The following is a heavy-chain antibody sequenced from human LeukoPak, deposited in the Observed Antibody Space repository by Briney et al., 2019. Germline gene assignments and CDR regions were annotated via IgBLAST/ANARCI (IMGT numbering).Heavy chain of an antibody. D-gene: IGHD1-26*01. V-gene: IGHV4-31*03. Sequence: PSETLSLTCTVSGGSISSGGYYWSWIRQHPGKGLEWIGYIYYSGSTYYNPSLKSRVTISVDTSKNQFSLKLSSVTAADTAVYYCAREVSGPALDYWGQGTLVTVSS. CDR2: IYYSGST. J-gene: IGHJ4*02. CDR3: AREVSGPALDY. CDR1: GGSISSGGYY.